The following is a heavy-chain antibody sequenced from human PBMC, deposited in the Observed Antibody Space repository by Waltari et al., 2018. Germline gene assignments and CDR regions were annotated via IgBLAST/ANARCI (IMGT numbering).Heavy chain of an antibody. D-gene: IGHD3-10*01. J-gene: IGHJ4*02. Sequence: QVQLVESGGGVVQPGGSLRLSWAASGFTFSNHGMHWVRQAPGKGLEWVAVIWKDGSDKYYADSVKGRFTISRDNSKDTLYLQMNSLRGEDTAVYYCAKPTYGPGSFLISFWGQGTLVTVSS. CDR1: GFTFSNHG. CDR2: IWKDGSDK. CDR3: AKPTYGPGSFLISF. V-gene: IGHV3-33*03.